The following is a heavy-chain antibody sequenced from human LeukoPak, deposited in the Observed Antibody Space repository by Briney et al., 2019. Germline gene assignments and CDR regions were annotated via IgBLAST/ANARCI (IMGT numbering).Heavy chain of an antibody. D-gene: IGHD5-18*01. J-gene: IGHJ6*04. CDR1: GYSFTSYW. V-gene: IGHV5-10-1*01. Sequence: GESLKISCKGSGYSFTSYWISWVRQMPGKGLEWMGRIDPSDSYTNYSPSFQGHVTISADKSISTAYLQWSSLKASGTAMYYCALGYSLMVMDVWGKGTTVTVSS. CDR2: IDPSDSYT. CDR3: ALGYSLMVMDV.